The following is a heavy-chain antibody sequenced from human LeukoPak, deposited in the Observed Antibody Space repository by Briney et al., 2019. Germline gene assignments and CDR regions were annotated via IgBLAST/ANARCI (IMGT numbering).Heavy chain of an antibody. CDR3: ARDGKGILYYYGMDV. Sequence: PSETLSLTCTVSGGSVSSSIYYWSWLRQSPGKGLEWIGYIDYSGSTNYNPSLKSRVTISGDTSKNQFSLKLRSVTAADTAVYYCARDGKGILYYYGMDVWGQGTTVTVSS. V-gene: IGHV4-61*01. CDR2: IDYSGST. CDR1: GGSVSSSIYY. J-gene: IGHJ6*02.